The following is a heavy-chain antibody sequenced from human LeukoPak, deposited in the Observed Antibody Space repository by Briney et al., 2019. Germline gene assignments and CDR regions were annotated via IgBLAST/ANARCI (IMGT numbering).Heavy chain of an antibody. V-gene: IGHV7-4-1*02. J-gene: IGHJ5*02. D-gene: IGHD3-3*01. CDR1: GYTFTSYA. CDR3: AREPTYYDFWSGYSPHTGWFDP. CDR2: INTNTGNP. Sequence: ASVKVPCKASGYTFTSYAMNWVRQAPGQGLEWMGWINTNTGNPTYAQGFTGRFVFSLDTSVSTAYLQISSLKAEDTAVYYCAREPTYYDFWSGYSPHTGWFDPWGQGTLVTVSS.